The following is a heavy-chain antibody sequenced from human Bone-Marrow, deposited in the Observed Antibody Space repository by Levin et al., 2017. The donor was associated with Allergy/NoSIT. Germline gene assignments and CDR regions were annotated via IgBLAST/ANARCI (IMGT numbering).Heavy chain of an antibody. J-gene: IGHJ6*02. V-gene: IGHV1-18*01. Sequence: ASVKVSCKASGYTFTTYGLTWVRQAPGQGLEWRGWVSAYSGNTNYALNLQDRVTMTTDTATNTAYMELTSLRSDDTAIYYCARGHFPYYYYGMDVWGQGTTVVVSS. CDR1: GYTFTTYG. CDR2: VSAYSGNT. CDR3: ARGHFPYYYYGMDV.